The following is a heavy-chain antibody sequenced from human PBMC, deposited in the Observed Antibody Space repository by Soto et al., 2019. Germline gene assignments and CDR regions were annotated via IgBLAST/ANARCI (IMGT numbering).Heavy chain of an antibody. CDR3: ARDYSYACDY. CDR1: GFTLSSFA. V-gene: IGHV3-23*01. D-gene: IGHD3-16*01. J-gene: IGHJ4*02. CDR2: ISSSGGTT. Sequence: GGSLRLSCAVSGFTLSSFAMSWVRQAPGKGLEWVSVISSSGGTTYYADSVKGRFTISRDNSKNTLYLQMNSLRAEDTAVYYCARDYSYACDYWGQGTLVTVSS.